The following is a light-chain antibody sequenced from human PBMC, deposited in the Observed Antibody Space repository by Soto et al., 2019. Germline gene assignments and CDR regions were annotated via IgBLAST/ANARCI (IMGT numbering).Light chain of an antibody. Sequence: QSALTQPASVSGSPGQSVTVSCTGTTSDVGGYNYVSWYQQHPGKAPKLMIYDVSNRPSGVSYRFSGSKSGNTASLTISGLQDEDEADYYCSSYISSSPSVVFGAGTKLTVL. J-gene: IGLJ2*01. CDR1: TSDVGGYNY. V-gene: IGLV2-14*01. CDR3: SSYISSSPSVV. CDR2: DVS.